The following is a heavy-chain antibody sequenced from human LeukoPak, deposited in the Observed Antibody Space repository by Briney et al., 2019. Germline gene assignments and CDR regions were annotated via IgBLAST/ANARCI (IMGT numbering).Heavy chain of an antibody. Sequence: PGGSLRLSCAASGFTFSSYEMNWVRQAPGKGLEWVSTSSGSGGSTYYADSVKGRFTISRDNSRNTLYLQMNSLRPEDTAIYYCAKVGHYDNSGYVDYWGQGTLVTVSS. D-gene: IGHD3-22*01. J-gene: IGHJ4*02. CDR1: GFTFSSYE. CDR2: SSGSGGST. V-gene: IGHV3-23*01. CDR3: AKVGHYDNSGYVDY.